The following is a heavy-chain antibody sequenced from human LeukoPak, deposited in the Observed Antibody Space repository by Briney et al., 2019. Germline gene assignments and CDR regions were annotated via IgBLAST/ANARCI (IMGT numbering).Heavy chain of an antibody. CDR3: ARKYTYGLD. Sequence: GGPLRLSCAASGFTVSSNFMSWVRQAPGQGPELVSVIYSGGNTYYADSVRGRFTIFRDNSKNTLYLQMNSLRAEDTAMYYCARKYTYGLDWGQGTLVTVSS. CDR1: GFTVSSNF. D-gene: IGHD5-18*01. J-gene: IGHJ4*02. V-gene: IGHV3-66*01. CDR2: IYSGGNT.